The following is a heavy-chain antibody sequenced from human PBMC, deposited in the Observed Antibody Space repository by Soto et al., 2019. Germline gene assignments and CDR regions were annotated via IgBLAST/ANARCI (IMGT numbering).Heavy chain of an antibody. V-gene: IGHV1-69*13. CDR3: AREGSGYNF. CDR2: IFPVFGRP. CDR1: GDSVREFR. D-gene: IGHD5-12*01. J-gene: IGHJ4*02. Sequence: SVKLSRTSSGDSVREFRISWVRQAPGQGLEWMGGIFPVFGRPNYAQRFRGRLTITADESTSTGYMELISLRSDDTAVYYCAREGSGYNFWGQGTQVTVSP.